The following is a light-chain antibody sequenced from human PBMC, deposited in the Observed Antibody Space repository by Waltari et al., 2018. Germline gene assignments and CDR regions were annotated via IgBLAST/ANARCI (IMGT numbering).Light chain of an antibody. J-gene: IGLJ3*02. Sequence: QSALTQPTSVSGSPGQSITIPCPGTSRDVGFYNYVPWYQQYPGKVPQRLIYDVSDRPSGVSSRFSGSKSGNTAALTISGLQADDEADYYCNSYTGSSSWVFGGGTKLTVL. CDR1: SRDVGFYNY. V-gene: IGLV2-14*01. CDR2: DVS. CDR3: NSYTGSSSWV.